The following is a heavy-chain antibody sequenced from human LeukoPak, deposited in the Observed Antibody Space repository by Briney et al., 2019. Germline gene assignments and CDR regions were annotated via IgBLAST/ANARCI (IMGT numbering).Heavy chain of an antibody. Sequence: PSETLSLTCTVSGGSISSSSYYWGWIRQPPGKGLEWIGSIYYSGSTYYNPSLKSRVTISVGTSKNQFSLKLSSVTAADTAVYYCATYVDIVATISGPGVFDYWGQGTLVTVSS. CDR3: ATYVDIVATISGPGVFDY. V-gene: IGHV4-39*01. D-gene: IGHD5-12*01. CDR2: IYYSGST. J-gene: IGHJ4*02. CDR1: GGSISSSSYY.